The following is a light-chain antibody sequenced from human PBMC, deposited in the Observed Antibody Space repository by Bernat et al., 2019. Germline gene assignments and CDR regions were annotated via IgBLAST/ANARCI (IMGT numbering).Light chain of an antibody. Sequence: QSALTQPPSASGSPGQSVTISCTGTSSDVGGYDHVSWYQKHPGKAPKLMLYEVTNRPSGVPDRFSGSKSGNTASLTVSGLQAEDEADYYCSSYAGSKNLAVFGGGTKLTVL. V-gene: IGLV2-8*01. CDR1: SSDVGGYDH. CDR2: EVT. CDR3: SSYAGSKNLAV. J-gene: IGLJ2*01.